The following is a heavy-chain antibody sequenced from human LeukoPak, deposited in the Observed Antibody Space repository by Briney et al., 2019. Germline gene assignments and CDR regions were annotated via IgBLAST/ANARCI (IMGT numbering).Heavy chain of an antibody. Sequence: GGSLRLSCAASGFTFSCYGMHWVCQAPGKWLEWVAVISYDGSNKYYADSVKGRFTISRDNSKNTLYLQMNSLRAEDTAVYYCAKGGWGTMVRGYWYFDLWGRGTLVTVSS. CDR2: ISYDGSNK. D-gene: IGHD3-10*01. CDR1: GFTFSCYG. J-gene: IGHJ2*01. CDR3: AKGGWGTMVRGYWYFDL. V-gene: IGHV3-30*18.